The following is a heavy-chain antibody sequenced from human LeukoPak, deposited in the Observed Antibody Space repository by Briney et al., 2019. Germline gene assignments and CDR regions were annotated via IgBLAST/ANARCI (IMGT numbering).Heavy chain of an antibody. CDR2: IYHSGGT. V-gene: IGHV4-38-2*02. D-gene: IGHD4-11*01. CDR1: GYSISSGYY. Sequence: SETLSLTCTVSGYSISSGYYWGWIRQPPGKGLEWIGSIYHSGGTYYNPSLKSRVTISVDTSKNQFSLKLSSVTAADTAVYYCARGLPLPFDIWGQGTMVTVSS. CDR3: ARGLPLPFDI. J-gene: IGHJ3*02.